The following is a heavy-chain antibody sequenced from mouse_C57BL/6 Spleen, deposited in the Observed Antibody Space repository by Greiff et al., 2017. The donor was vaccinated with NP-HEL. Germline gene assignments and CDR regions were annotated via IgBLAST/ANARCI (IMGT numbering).Heavy chain of an antibody. D-gene: IGHD1-1*01. CDR3: ARLYYSGTEGFAY. CDR1: GYTFTDYN. J-gene: IGHJ3*01. V-gene: IGHV1-22*01. CDR2: INPNNGGN. Sequence: EVQLQQSGPELVKPGASVKMSCKASGYTFTDYNMHWVKQSHGKSLEWIGYINPNNGGNSYNQKFKGKATLTVNKSSSTAYMELRSLTSEDAAVYYWARLYYSGTEGFAYWGQSTRVTVSA.